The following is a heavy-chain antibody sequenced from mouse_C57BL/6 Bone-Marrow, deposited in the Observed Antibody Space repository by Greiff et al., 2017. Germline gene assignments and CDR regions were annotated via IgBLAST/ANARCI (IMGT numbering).Heavy chain of an antibody. V-gene: IGHV5-9-1*02. Sequence: EVKLVESGEGLVKPGGSLKLSCAASGFTFSSYAMSWVRQTPEKRLEWVAYISSGGDYIYYADTVKGRFTISRDNARNTLYLQMSSLKSEDTAMYYCTREEDYDGYYRFAYWGQGTLVTVSA. J-gene: IGHJ3*01. D-gene: IGHD2-3*01. CDR2: ISSGGDYI. CDR3: TREEDYDGYYRFAY. CDR1: GFTFSSYA.